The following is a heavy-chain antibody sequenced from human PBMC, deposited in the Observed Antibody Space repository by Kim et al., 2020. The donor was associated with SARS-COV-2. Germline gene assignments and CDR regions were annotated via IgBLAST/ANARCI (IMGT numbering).Heavy chain of an antibody. CDR3: AKDHYSNYVGNYFDY. CDR1: GFTFSSYG. J-gene: IGHJ4*01. CDR2: ISYDGSNK. D-gene: IGHD4-4*01. V-gene: IGHV3-30*18. Sequence: GGSLRLSCAASGFTFSSYGMHWVRRAPGKGLEWVAVISYDGSNKYYADSVKGRFTISRDNSKNTLYLQMNSLRAEDTAVYYCAKDHYSNYVGNYFDYWG.